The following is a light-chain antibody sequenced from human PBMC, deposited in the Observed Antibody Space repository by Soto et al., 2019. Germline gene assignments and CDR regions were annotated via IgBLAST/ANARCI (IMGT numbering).Light chain of an antibody. CDR1: QIVSSTY. CDR3: QQYGVTPPNT. Sequence: EIVLTQSPGTLSLSPGERATLSCRASQIVSSTYLAWFQQKPGQAPRLLIYDASTRATGIPDRFSGSGSGTDFTLTISGLEPEDFALYYCQQYGVTPPNTFGGGTKVEV. CDR2: DAS. J-gene: IGKJ4*01. V-gene: IGKV3-20*01.